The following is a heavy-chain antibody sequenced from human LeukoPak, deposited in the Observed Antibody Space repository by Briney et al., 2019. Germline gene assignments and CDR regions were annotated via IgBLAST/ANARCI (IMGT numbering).Heavy chain of an antibody. CDR2: ISGSGGST. D-gene: IGHD3-3*01. CDR1: GFTFSSYA. Sequence: GGSLRLSCAASGFTFSSYAMSWVRQAPGKGLEWVSAISGSGGSTYYPDSVKGRFTISRDNSKNTLYLQMNSLRAEDTAVYYCAKDFWSGYYSGFDYWGQGTLVTVSS. V-gene: IGHV3-23*01. J-gene: IGHJ4*02. CDR3: AKDFWSGYYSGFDY.